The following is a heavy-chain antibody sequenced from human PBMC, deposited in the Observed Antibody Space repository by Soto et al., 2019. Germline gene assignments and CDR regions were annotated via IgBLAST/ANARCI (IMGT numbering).Heavy chain of an antibody. D-gene: IGHD6-13*01. CDR3: ARDSRWYTYYYGMDA. CDR2: ISYDGSNK. J-gene: IGHJ6*02. V-gene: IGHV3-30-3*01. CDR1: GFTFSRYA. Sequence: GGSLRLSCAASGFTFSRYAMHWVRQAPGKGLEWVAAISYDGSNKYYADSVEGRFTISRDNSKNTLYLQMNSLRAEDTAVYYCARDSRWYTYYYGMDAWGQGTTVTVSS.